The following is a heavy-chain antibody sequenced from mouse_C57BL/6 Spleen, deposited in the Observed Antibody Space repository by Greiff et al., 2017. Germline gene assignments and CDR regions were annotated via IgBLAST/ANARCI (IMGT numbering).Heavy chain of an antibody. CDR2: IKPSSGYT. D-gene: IGHD2-2*01. V-gene: IGHV1-7*01. CDR3: ARSMVTTDYAMDY. J-gene: IGHJ4*01. Sequence: QVQLQQSGAELAKPGASVKLSCKASGYTFTSYWMHWVKQRPGQGLEWIGYIKPSSGYTKYNQKFKEKAILTADKSTSTAYMQLSSLTYEDSAVYYCARSMVTTDYAMDYWGQGTSVTVSS. CDR1: GYTFTSYW.